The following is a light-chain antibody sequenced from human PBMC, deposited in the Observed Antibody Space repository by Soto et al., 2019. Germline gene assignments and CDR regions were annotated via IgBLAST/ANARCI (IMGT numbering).Light chain of an antibody. CDR2: GAS. V-gene: IGKV3-15*01. CDR1: QSISNN. J-gene: IGKJ1*01. Sequence: EIVLTQSPATLSLSPGARAPLSCRASQSISNNVAWYQQKPGQAPRLLIYGASTRATGIPARFSGSGSGTEFTLTISSLQSEDFAVYYCQQYNNWPPTFGQGTKVDI. CDR3: QQYNNWPPT.